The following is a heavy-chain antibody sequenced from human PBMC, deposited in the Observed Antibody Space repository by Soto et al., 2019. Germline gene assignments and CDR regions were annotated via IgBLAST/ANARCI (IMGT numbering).Heavy chain of an antibody. CDR1: GYIFTSYG. D-gene: IGHD3-10*01. J-gene: IGHJ1*01. V-gene: IGHV1-18*01. CDR3: TRGAGQGSGGYD. Sequence: QVQLVQSGAEVKKPGASVKVSCKASGYIFTSYGITWVRQAPGQGLEWMGWVSAYNGNTQYAQKLQGRVTMSTDTSTSTAYMEVRSLRSDDTAVYYCTRGAGQGSGGYDWGQGTRVTVSS. CDR2: VSAYNGNT.